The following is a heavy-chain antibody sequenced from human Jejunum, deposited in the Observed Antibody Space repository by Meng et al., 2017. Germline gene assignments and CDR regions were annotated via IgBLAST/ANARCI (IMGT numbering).Heavy chain of an antibody. Sequence: GESLKISCAAPGFTFRNYGMNWVRQAPGKGLEWVSFISSDRGYVYYADSVKGRFTISRDNVDNSLFLQMNSLRAEDTAVYYCARGLVVTPDVYYSYYGMDVWGQGTTVTVSS. D-gene: IGHD4-23*01. CDR2: ISSDRGYV. J-gene: IGHJ6*02. V-gene: IGHV3-21*01. CDR3: ARGLVVTPDVYYSYYGMDV. CDR1: GFTFRNYG.